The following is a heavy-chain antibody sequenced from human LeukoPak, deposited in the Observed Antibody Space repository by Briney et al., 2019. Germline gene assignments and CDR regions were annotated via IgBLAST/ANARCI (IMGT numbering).Heavy chain of an antibody. Sequence: SVKVSCKASGFTFTSPAVQWVRQARGQRLEWIGWIVVGSGNTNYAQKFQERVTITRDMSTSTAYMELSSLRSEDTAVYYCAAAPYYDFWSGYFGYYYGMDVWGQGTTVTVSS. CDR1: GFTFTSPA. D-gene: IGHD3-3*01. CDR3: AAAPYYDFWSGYFGYYYGMDV. J-gene: IGHJ6*02. CDR2: IVVGSGNT. V-gene: IGHV1-58*01.